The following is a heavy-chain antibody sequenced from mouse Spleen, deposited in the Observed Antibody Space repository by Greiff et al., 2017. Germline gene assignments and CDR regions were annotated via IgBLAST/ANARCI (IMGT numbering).Heavy chain of an antibody. CDR2: IYPRSGNT. V-gene: IGHV1-81*01. CDR1: GYTFTSYG. Sequence: VQLQQSGAELARPGASVKLSCKASGYTFTSYGISWVKQRTGQGLEWIGEIYPRSGNTYYNEKFKGKATLTADKSSSTAYMELRSLTSEDSAVYFCARETTDYFDYWGQGTTLTVSS. J-gene: IGHJ2*01. CDR3: ARETTDYFDY. D-gene: IGHD1-1*01.